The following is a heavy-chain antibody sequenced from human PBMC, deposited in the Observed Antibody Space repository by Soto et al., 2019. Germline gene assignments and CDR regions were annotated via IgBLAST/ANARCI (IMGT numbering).Heavy chain of an antibody. CDR2: IKSDGSST. CDR1: GFTFSSHW. J-gene: IGHJ4*02. Sequence: EVQLVESGGGLVQPGGSLRLSCAASGFTFSSHWMHWVRQVPGKGLVWVSRIKSDGSSTAYADSVKGRFTISRDNAKNTLYLQMKCLRVEDTAIYYCARDRPEILNPTDHPMFDYWGQGTLVTVSS. CDR3: ARDRPEILNPTDHPMFDY. V-gene: IGHV3-74*01. D-gene: IGHD6-6*01.